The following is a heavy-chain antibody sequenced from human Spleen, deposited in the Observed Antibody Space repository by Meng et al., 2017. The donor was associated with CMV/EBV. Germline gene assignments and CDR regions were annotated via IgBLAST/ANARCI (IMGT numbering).Heavy chain of an antibody. CDR2: INPINGRT. J-gene: IGHJ5*02. Sequence: KAAGCMCREYFVLWVRRPPGRGLEWMGWINPINGRTHFAQKFQDRVTLTRNTSTSTAYMELSSLTSDDTAVYYSARPSGSAPNWFDPWGQGTLVTVSS. CDR1: GCMCREYF. D-gene: IGHD1-26*01. CDR3: ARPSGSAPNWFDP. V-gene: IGHV1-2*02.